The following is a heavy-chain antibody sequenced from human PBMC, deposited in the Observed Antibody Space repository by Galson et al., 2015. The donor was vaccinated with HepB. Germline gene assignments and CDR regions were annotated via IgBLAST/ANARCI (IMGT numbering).Heavy chain of an antibody. CDR2: VYYSGIT. V-gene: IGHV4-59*01. Sequence: ETLSLTCTVSGGSISSFYWSWIRQPPGKGLEWIANVYYSGITNYNPSLKSRVTISVDTSKNQFSLKLSSVTAADTAVYYCARGGGYCVGTSCYGTTWFDPWGQGTLVTVSS. J-gene: IGHJ5*02. CDR1: GGSISSFY. D-gene: IGHD2-2*01. CDR3: ARGGGYCVGTSCYGTTWFDP.